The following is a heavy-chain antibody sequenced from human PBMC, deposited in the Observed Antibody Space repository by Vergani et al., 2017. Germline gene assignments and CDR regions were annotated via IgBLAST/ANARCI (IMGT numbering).Heavy chain of an antibody. CDR3: ARGMTTETTDLDGFDI. V-gene: IGHV3-66*02. CDR2: INIGGRT. CDR1: SFSVSSHY. Sequence: QLVESGGDLVQPGGSLRLSCAASSFSVSSHYMTWVRQAPGKGLEWVSTINIGGRTSYADSVKGRLTLTRDDSKNTLHLQMNSLRPEDTAVYYCARGMTTETTDLDGFDIWGQGTMVSVSS. J-gene: IGHJ3*02. D-gene: IGHD4-17*01.